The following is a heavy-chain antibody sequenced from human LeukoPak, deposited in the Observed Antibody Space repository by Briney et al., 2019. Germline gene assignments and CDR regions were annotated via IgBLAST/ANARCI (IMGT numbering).Heavy chain of an antibody. CDR1: GFTFDDYG. V-gene: IGHV3-20*04. J-gene: IGHJ4*02. Sequence: GGSLRLSCAASGFTFDDYGMSWVRQAPGKGLEWVSGINWNGGSTGYADSVKGRFTISRDNAKNSLYLQMNSLRAEDTAVYYCAKTPYSNPFRVPFDYWGQGTLVTVSS. CDR3: AKTPYSNPFRVPFDY. D-gene: IGHD4-11*01. CDR2: INWNGGST.